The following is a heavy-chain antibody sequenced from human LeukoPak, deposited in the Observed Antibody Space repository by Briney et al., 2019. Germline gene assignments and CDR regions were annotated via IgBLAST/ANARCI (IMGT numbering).Heavy chain of an antibody. CDR2: ISYDGSHK. D-gene: IGHD1-7*01. J-gene: IGHJ3*02. Sequence: PGGSLRLSCATSGITFISYGMHWVRQAPGKGLEWVAVISYDGSHKYYADSVKGRLTISRDNSKNTLFLEMISLRAEDTAIYYCAKGYNWNYLGAFDMWGQGTMVTVSS. CDR1: GITFISYG. V-gene: IGHV3-30*18. CDR3: AKGYNWNYLGAFDM.